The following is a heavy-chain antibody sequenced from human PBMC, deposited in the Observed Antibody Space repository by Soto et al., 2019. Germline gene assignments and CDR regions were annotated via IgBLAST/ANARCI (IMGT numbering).Heavy chain of an antibody. J-gene: IGHJ6*02. D-gene: IGHD2-21*02. CDR1: GFTFSSYG. Sequence: GGSLRLSCAASGFTFSSYGMHWVRQAPGKGLEWVAVISYDGSNKYYADSVKGRFTISRDNSKNTLYLQMNSLRAEDTAVYYCAKDNYCGGDCASYGMDVWGQGTTVTVSS. V-gene: IGHV3-30*18. CDR2: ISYDGSNK. CDR3: AKDNYCGGDCASYGMDV.